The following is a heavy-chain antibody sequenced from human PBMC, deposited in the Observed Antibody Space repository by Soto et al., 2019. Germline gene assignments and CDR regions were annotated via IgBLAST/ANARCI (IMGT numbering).Heavy chain of an antibody. CDR1: GFTFSNYD. Sequence: EVQLVESGGGLVQPGGSLRLSCAASGFTFSNYDMHWVRQATGRRLEWVSAIGIGGATYYSDSVEGRFTISRDNAKNSVFRQMNSLTAGDTAVYYCVREGGRGLGGVQQLGYWGQGTLVTVSS. V-gene: IGHV3-13*01. CDR2: IGIGGAT. CDR3: VREGGRGLGGVQQLGY. J-gene: IGHJ4*02. D-gene: IGHD3-22*01.